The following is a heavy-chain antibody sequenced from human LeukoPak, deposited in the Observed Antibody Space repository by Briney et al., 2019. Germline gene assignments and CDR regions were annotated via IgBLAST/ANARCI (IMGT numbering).Heavy chain of an antibody. Sequence: PGGSLRLSCAASGFAFSSFAMGWVRQSPGKGLEWLSIINGGGNTTFYSDSVKGRFTISRDNSKNTLYLHMDSLRPDDTATYYCTKELHVAVAVADYYYFYMDVWGRGTAVTVSS. CDR3: TKELHVAVAVADYYYFYMDV. J-gene: IGHJ6*03. V-gene: IGHV3-23*01. CDR2: INGGGNTT. CDR1: GFAFSSFA. D-gene: IGHD6-19*01.